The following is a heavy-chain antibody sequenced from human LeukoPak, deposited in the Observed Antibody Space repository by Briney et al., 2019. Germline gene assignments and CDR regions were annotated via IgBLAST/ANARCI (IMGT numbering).Heavy chain of an antibody. D-gene: IGHD1-26*01. V-gene: IGHV3-23*01. CDR1: GFTFSSYA. CDR2: ISGSGGST. J-gene: IGHJ4*02. CDR3: AKDTGWELLPGTFDY. Sequence: GGSLRLSCAASGFTFSSYAMSWVRQAPGKGLEWVSAISGSGGSTYYADSVKGRFTISRDNSKNTLYLQMNSLRAEDTAVYYCAKDTGWELLPGTFDYWGQGTLVTVSS.